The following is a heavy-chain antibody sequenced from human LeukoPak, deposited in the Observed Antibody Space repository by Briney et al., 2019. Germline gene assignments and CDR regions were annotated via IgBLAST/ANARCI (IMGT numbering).Heavy chain of an antibody. J-gene: IGHJ4*02. Sequence: SVKVSCKASGGTFSSYAISWVRQAPGQGLEWMGGIIPIFGTANYAQKFQGRVTITTDESTSTAYMELSSLRSEDTAVYYCATDRGGVDGDHYFDTGAREPWSPSPQ. CDR3: ATDRGGVDGDHYFDT. D-gene: IGHD4-17*01. V-gene: IGHV1-69*05. CDR2: IIPIFGTA. CDR1: GGTFSSYA.